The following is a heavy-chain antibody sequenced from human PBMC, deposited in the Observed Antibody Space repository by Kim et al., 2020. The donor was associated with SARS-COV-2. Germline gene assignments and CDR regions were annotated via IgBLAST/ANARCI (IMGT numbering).Heavy chain of an antibody. CDR1: GGSISSYY. J-gene: IGHJ5*02. CDR3: ASLGVPDYGDYGPFDP. D-gene: IGHD4-17*01. V-gene: IGHV4-59*01. CDR2: IYYSGST. Sequence: SETLSLTCTVSGGSISSYYWSWIRQPPGKGLEWIGYIYYSGSTNYNPSLKSRVAISVDTSKNQFSLKLSSVTAADTAVYYCASLGVPDYGDYGPFDPWGQGTLVTVSS.